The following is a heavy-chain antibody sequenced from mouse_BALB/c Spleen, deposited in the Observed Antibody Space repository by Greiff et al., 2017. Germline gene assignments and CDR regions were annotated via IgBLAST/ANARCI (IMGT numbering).Heavy chain of an antibody. Sequence: VQLKESGPSLVKPSQTLSLTCSVTGDSITSGYWNWIRKFPGNKLEYMGYISYSGSTYYNPSLKSRISITRDTSKNQYYLQLNSVTTEDTATYYCARLEDGYYPPYAMDYWGQGTSVTVSS. CDR1: GDSITSGY. CDR3: ARLEDGYYPPYAMDY. D-gene: IGHD2-3*01. J-gene: IGHJ4*01. CDR2: ISYSGST. V-gene: IGHV3-8*02.